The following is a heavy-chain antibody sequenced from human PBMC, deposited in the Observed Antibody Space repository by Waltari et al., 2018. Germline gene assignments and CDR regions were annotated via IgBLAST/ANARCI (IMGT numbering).Heavy chain of an antibody. J-gene: IGHJ4*02. V-gene: IGHV3-21*01. CDR2: ISSSSSYI. D-gene: IGHD1-26*01. Sequence: EVQLVESGGGLVKPGGSLRLSCAASGFTFSSYSMNWGRQAPGKGRDWVSSISSSSSYIYYADSVKGRFTISRDNAKNSLYLQMNSLRAEDTAVYYCARDRGRLITLDYWGQGTLVTVSS. CDR3: ARDRGRLITLDY. CDR1: GFTFSSYS.